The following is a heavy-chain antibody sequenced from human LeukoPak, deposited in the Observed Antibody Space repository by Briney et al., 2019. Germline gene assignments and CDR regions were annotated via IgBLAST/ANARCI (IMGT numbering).Heavy chain of an antibody. CDR1: GFTFSSFW. CDR3: ARDTSGAWYGLIDY. D-gene: IGHD6-19*01. J-gene: IGHJ4*02. V-gene: IGHV3-7*01. Sequence: GGSLRLSCAASGFTFSSFWMGWVRQAPGKGLEWVATIKQDGSEKYSVDSVKGRFPISRDNAKNSLYLQMNSLRAEDTAVYFCARDTSGAWYGLIDYWGQGGLVTVSS. CDR2: IKQDGSEK.